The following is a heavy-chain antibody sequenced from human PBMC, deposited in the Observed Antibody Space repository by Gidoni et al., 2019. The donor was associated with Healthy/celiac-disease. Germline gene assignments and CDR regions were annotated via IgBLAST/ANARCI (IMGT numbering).Heavy chain of an antibody. V-gene: IGHV4-34*01. CDR2: INHSGST. CDR1: GGSFSGYY. D-gene: IGHD6-19*01. J-gene: IGHJ6*03. CDR3: ARWYRAVAGTKYYYYYMDV. Sequence: QVQLQQWGAGLLKPSETLSLTCAVYGGSFSGYYWSWIRQPPGKGLEWIGEINHSGSTNYNPSLKSRVTISVDTSKNQFSLKLSSVTAADTAVYYCARWYRAVAGTKYYYYYMDVWGKGTTVTVSS.